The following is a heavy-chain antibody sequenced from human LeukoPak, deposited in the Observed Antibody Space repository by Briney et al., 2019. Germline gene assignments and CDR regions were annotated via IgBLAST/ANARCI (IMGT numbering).Heavy chain of an antibody. D-gene: IGHD3-22*01. V-gene: IGHV1-2*02. CDR1: GYTFTGYY. Sequence: ASVKVSCKASGYTFTGYYMHWVRQAPGQGLEWMGWINPNSGGTNYAQKFQGRVTMTRDTSISTAYMELSRLRSDDTAVYYCARTAYYYDSPLTDYWGQGTLVTVSS. CDR2: INPNSGGT. J-gene: IGHJ4*02. CDR3: ARTAYYYDSPLTDY.